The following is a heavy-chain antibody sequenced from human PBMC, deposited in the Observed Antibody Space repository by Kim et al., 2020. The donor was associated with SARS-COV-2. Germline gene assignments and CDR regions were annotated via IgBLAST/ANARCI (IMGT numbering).Heavy chain of an antibody. V-gene: IGHV3-48*02. CDR2: I. J-gene: IGHJ4*02. Sequence: IYYADSVNGRFTISRDNAKNSLYLQMNSLRDEDTAVYYCARDSNWSFDYWGQGTLVTVSS. CDR3: ARDSNWSFDY. D-gene: IGHD6-13*01.